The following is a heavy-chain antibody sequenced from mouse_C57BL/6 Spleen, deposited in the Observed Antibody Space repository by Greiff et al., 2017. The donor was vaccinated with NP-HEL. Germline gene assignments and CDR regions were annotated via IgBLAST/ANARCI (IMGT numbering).Heavy chain of an antibody. CDR2: IDPSDSYT. Sequence: VQLQQPGASVKLSCKASGYTFTSYWMQWVKQRPGQGLEWIGEIDPSDSYTNYNQKFKGKATLTVDTSSSTAYMQLSSLTSEDSAVYYCAREADDYPAWFAYWGQGTLVTVSA. CDR1: GYTFTSYW. CDR3: AREADDYPAWFAY. V-gene: IGHV1-50*01. J-gene: IGHJ3*01. D-gene: IGHD2-4*01.